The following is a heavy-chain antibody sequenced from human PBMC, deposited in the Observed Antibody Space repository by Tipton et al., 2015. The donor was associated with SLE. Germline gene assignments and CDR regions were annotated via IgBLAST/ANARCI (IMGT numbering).Heavy chain of an antibody. J-gene: IGHJ6*03. D-gene: IGHD3-9*01. V-gene: IGHV4-34*01. Sequence: TLSLTCAVYGGSFSGYYWSWIRQPPGKGLEWIGEINHSGSTNYNPSLKGRVTISVDTSKNQFSLKLSSVTAADTAVYYCARRGYDIPYYYYMDVWGKGTTVTVSS. CDR2: INHSGST. CDR1: GGSFSGYY. CDR3: ARRGYDIPYYYYMDV.